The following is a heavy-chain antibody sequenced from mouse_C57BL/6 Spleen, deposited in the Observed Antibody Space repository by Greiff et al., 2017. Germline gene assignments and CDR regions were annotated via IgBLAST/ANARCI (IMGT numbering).Heavy chain of an antibody. Sequence: QVQLQQSGAELARPGASVKMSCKASGYTFTSYSMHWVKQRPGQGLEWIGYINPSSGYTKYNQKFKDKATLTADKSSSTAYMQLSSLTSEDSAVYYCASDGYPFAYWGQGTLVTVSA. D-gene: IGHD2-3*01. CDR2: INPSSGYT. V-gene: IGHV1-4*01. CDR3: ASDGYPFAY. CDR1: GYTFTSYS. J-gene: IGHJ3*01.